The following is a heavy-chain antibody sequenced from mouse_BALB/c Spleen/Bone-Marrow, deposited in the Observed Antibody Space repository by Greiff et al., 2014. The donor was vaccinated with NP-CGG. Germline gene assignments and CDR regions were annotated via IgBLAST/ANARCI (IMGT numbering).Heavy chain of an antibody. CDR2: VDPANGNS. J-gene: IGHJ2*01. CDR3: ALHYASQFGY. Sequence: VQLQQSGAELVKPGASVKLSCTVFGFNIKSTYIHWVKQRPEQGLEWIGWVDPANGNSKCDPRFQGKATITADSSSNTAYLQLSSLTSEDTAVYYCALHYASQFGYWGQGTTVTVSS. D-gene: IGHD1-2*01. V-gene: IGHV14-3*02. CDR1: GFNIKSTY.